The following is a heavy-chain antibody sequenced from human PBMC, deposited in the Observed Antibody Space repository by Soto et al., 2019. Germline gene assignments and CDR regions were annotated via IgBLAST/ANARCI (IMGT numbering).Heavy chain of an antibody. Sequence: GESLKISCKGSGYSFTSYWIGWVRQMPGKGLEWMGIIYPGDSDTRYSPSFQGQVTISADKSISTAYLQWSSLKASDTAMYYCARLRDCSSTSCVEGIAATTRGWFDPWGQGTLVTVSS. V-gene: IGHV5-51*01. CDR1: GYSFTSYW. CDR2: IYPGDSDT. CDR3: ARLRDCSSTSCVEGIAATTRGWFDP. J-gene: IGHJ5*02. D-gene: IGHD2-2*01.